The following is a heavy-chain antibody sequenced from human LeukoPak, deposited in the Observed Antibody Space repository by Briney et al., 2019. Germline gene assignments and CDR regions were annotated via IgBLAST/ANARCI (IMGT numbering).Heavy chain of an antibody. V-gene: IGHV1-18*04. D-gene: IGHD5-18*01. J-gene: IGHJ4*02. CDR3: ARARGGSYGSIFDY. CDR1: GYTFTSYG. CDR2: ISAYNGNT. Sequence: ASVKVSCKASGYTFTSYGFTWVRQAPGQGLEWMGWISAYNGNTNYTQEFQGRVTMTTDTSTSTAYMELRSLRSDDTAVYYCARARGGSYGSIFDYWGQGTLVTVSS.